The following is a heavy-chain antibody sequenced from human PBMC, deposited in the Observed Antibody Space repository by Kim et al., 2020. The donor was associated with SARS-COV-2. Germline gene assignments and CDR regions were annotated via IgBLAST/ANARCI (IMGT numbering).Heavy chain of an antibody. Sequence: NTKYSQKFQGRVTITRDTSASTAYMELSSLRAEDTAVYYCARDRGGIHDYWGQGTLVTVSS. V-gene: IGHV1-3*01. CDR3: ARDRGGIHDY. CDR2: NT. J-gene: IGHJ4*02. D-gene: IGHD2-15*01.